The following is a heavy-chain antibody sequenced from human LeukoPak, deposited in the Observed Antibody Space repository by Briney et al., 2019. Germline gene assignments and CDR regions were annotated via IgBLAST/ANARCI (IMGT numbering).Heavy chain of an antibody. V-gene: IGHV1-18*01. CDR2: ISAYNGNT. D-gene: IGHD5-18*01. CDR3: ARDVDMDTAMVLNYYYGMGV. Sequence: ASVKVSCKASGYTFTSYGISWVRQAPGQGLEWMGWISAYNGNTNYAQKLQGRVTMTTDTSTSTAYMELRSLRSDDTAVYYCARDVDMDTAMVLNYYYGMGVWGQGTTVTVSS. J-gene: IGHJ6*02. CDR1: GYTFTSYG.